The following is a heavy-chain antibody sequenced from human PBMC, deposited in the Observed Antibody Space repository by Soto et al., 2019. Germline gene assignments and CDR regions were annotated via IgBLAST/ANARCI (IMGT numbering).Heavy chain of an antibody. D-gene: IGHD3-10*01. J-gene: IGHJ6*02. CDR2: IDPSDSYT. V-gene: IGHV5-10-1*01. CDR1: GYIFTSYW. Sequence: PVESLKIACKGSGYIFTSYWISCFRQMPGKGLEWMGRIDPSDSYTNYSPSFQGHVTISADKSISTAYLQWSSLKASDTAMYYCARHKLLTPGGMDVWGQGTTVTSP. CDR3: ARHKLLTPGGMDV.